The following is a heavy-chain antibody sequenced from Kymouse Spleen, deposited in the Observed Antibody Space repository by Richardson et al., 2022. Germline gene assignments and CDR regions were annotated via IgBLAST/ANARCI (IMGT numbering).Heavy chain of an antibody. CDR1: GFTFSSYD. CDR2: IGTAGDT. J-gene: IGHJ6*02. Sequence: EVQLVESGGGLVQPGGSLRLSCAASGFTFSSYDMHWVRQATGKGLEWVSAIGTAGDTYYPGSVKGRFTISRENAKNSLYLQMNSLRAGDTAVYYCARARSSVYYGMDVWGQGTTVTVSS. V-gene: IGHV3-13*01. CDR3: ARARSSVYYGMDV. D-gene: IGHD6-6*01.